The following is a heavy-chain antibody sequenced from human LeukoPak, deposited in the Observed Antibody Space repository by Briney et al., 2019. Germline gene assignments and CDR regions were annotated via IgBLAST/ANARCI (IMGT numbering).Heavy chain of an antibody. D-gene: IGHD2-2*02. CDR1: EYSFTTYW. CDR3: ARSQGLYGAADY. J-gene: IGHJ4*02. V-gene: IGHV5-51*01. CDR2: VYPGDSDT. Sequence: GESLKISCKASEYSFTTYWIGWVRQMPGQGLEWMRIVYPGDSDTRYSPSFQGHVTISADKSINTAYLQWSGLQASDNAIYFCARSQGLYGAADYWGQGTLV.